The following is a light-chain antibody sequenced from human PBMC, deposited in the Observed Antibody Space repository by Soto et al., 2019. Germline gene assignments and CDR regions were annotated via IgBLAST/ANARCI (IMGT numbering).Light chain of an antibody. CDR3: SSYTSSSTLV. Sequence: QSALTQPASVSGSPXXXXTISCXXXXXDVGGYNYVSWYQQHPGKAPKLMIYEVSNRPSGVSNRFSGSKSGNTASLTISGLQAEDEADYYCSSYTSSSTLVFGTGTKLTVL. V-gene: IGLV2-14*01. CDR1: XXDVGGYNY. J-gene: IGLJ1*01. CDR2: EVS.